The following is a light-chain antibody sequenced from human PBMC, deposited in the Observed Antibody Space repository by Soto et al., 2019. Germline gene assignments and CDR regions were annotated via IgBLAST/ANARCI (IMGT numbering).Light chain of an antibody. CDR2: GAS. J-gene: IGKJ3*01. CDR3: EQYNNWPFT. Sequence: EIGMTQSPATLSVSPGERATLSCRASQSISSNLAWYQQNPGQAPRLLIYGASTRATAIPATFSGSGSATEFTLTISSLQSEDFAVYYCEQYNNWPFTFGPGTKVDSK. V-gene: IGKV3-15*01. CDR1: QSISSN.